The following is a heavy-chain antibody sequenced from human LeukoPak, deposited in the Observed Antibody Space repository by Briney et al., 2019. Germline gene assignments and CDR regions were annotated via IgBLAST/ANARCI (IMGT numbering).Heavy chain of an antibody. CDR2: ISYDGSSK. Sequence: GGSLRLSCAASGFTFSSYAMHWVRQAPGKGLEWVAVISYDGSSKYYADSVKGRFTISRDNSKNTLYLQMNSLRAEDTAVYYCARSATTVTTKYYFDYWGQGTLVTVSS. D-gene: IGHD4-11*01. J-gene: IGHJ4*02. V-gene: IGHV3-30*04. CDR3: ARSATTVTTKYYFDY. CDR1: GFTFSSYA.